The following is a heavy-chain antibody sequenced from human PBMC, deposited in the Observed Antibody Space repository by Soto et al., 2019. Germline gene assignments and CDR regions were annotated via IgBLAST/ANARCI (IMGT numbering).Heavy chain of an antibody. J-gene: IGHJ5*02. Sequence: KPSETLSLTCAVYGGSVHGYYWNWIRQPPGKGLEWIGEINHTGGTHYNPSLKSRVTMSVDTSKNQFSLRLSSVTAADTAIYYCATRITVFGLLIPPFDPWGQGTQVTVSS. V-gene: IGHV4-34*01. CDR2: INHTGGT. CDR1: GGSVHGYY. D-gene: IGHD3-3*01. CDR3: ATRITVFGLLIPPFDP.